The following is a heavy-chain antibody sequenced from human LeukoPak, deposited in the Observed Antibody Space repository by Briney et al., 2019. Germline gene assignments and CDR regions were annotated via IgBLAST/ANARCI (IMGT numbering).Heavy chain of an antibody. D-gene: IGHD6-13*01. Sequence: SETLSLTCTVSGGSISSYYWSWIRQPPGKGLEWIGYIYYSGSTNYNPSLKSRVTISVDTSKNQFSLKLSSVTAADTAVYYCARHGRAGAYSSSWYEDYWGQGTLVTVSS. V-gene: IGHV4-59*08. CDR3: ARHGRAGAYSSSWYEDY. CDR2: IYYSGST. CDR1: GGSISSYY. J-gene: IGHJ4*02.